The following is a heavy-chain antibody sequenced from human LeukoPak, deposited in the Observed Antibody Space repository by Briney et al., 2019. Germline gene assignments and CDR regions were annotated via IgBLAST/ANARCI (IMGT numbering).Heavy chain of an antibody. Sequence: PSETLSLTCTVSGYSTSSGYYWVWIRQPAGKGLEWIGRIYTSGSTNYNPSLKSRVTMSVDTSKNQFSLKLSSVTAADTAVYYCARGVLGYCSGGSCYSLQFDIWGQGTMVTVSS. CDR1: GYSTSSGYY. CDR2: IYTSGST. V-gene: IGHV4-4*07. J-gene: IGHJ3*02. D-gene: IGHD2-15*01. CDR3: ARGVLGYCSGGSCYSLQFDI.